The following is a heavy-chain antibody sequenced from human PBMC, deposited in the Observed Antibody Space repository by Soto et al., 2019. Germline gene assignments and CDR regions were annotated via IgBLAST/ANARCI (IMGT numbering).Heavy chain of an antibody. J-gene: IGHJ3*02. D-gene: IGHD3-16*01. V-gene: IGHV1-18*01. CDR1: GYTFTSYG. CDR3: ARRQLDYDYIWGSYAFDI. CDR2: ISAYNGNT. Sequence: ASVKVSCKASGYTFTSYGISWVRQAPGQGLEWMGWISAYNGNTNYAQKLQGRVTMTTDTSTSTAYMELRSLRSDDTAVYYCARRQLDYDYIWGSYAFDIWGQGTMVTVSS.